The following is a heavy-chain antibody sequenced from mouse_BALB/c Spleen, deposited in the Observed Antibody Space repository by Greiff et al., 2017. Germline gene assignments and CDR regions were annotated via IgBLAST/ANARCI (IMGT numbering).Heavy chain of an antibody. CDR1: GYSITSGYY. J-gene: IGHJ3*01. V-gene: IGHV3-6*02. Sequence: EVQLQQSGPGLVKPSQSLSLTCSVTGYSITSGYYWNWIRQFPGNKLEWMGYISYDGSNNYNPSLKNRISITRDTSKNQFFLKLNSVTTEDTATYYCARLERSWGQGTLVTVSA. CDR3: ARLERS. CDR2: ISYDGSN.